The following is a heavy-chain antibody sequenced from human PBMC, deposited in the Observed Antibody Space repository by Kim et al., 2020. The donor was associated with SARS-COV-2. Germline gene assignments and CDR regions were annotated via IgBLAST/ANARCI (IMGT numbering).Heavy chain of an antibody. CDR3: TTGLDIVVVPAA. D-gene: IGHD2-2*03. J-gene: IGHJ5*02. V-gene: IGHV3-15*01. Sequence: DYAAPVKGRFNISRDDSENTLYLQMNSLKTEDTAVYYCTTGLDIVVVPAAWGQGTLVTVSS.